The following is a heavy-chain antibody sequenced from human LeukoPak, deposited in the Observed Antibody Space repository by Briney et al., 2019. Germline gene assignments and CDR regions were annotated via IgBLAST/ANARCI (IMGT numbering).Heavy chain of an antibody. CDR1: GYTFTGYY. CDR2: INPNSGGT. CDR3: ARGTTVTMIVVPFHY. J-gene: IGHJ4*02. Sequence: ASVKVSCKASGYTFTGYYMHWVRQAPGQGLEWMGWINPNSGGTNSAQKFQGRVTTTRDTSISTAYMELSRLRSDDTAVYYCARGTTVTMIVVPFHYWGQGTLVTVSS. D-gene: IGHD3-22*01. V-gene: IGHV1-2*02.